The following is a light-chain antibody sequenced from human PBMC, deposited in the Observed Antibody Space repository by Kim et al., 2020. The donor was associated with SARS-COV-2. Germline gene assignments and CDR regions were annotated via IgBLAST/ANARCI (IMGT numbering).Light chain of an antibody. J-gene: IGKJ4*01. V-gene: IGKV1-17*03. CDR2: AAS. CDR3: LQHNNYPLT. CDR1: HGSSYD. Sequence: VGERATLPSLASHGSSYDLACFKQKPGKVPTRLFYAASTWQSLAPSRFSGSVSGTEFTLPISSLQPEDFATYFCLQHNNYPLTFGGGPNVE.